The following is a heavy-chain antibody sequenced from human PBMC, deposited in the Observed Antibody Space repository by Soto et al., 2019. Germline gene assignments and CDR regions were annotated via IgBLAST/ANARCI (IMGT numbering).Heavy chain of an antibody. V-gene: IGHV4-30-4*01. CDR2: IYYSGST. CDR1: GGSISSGDYY. CDR3: ARAIFWGYWFDP. J-gene: IGHJ5*02. Sequence: SETLSLTCTVSGGSISSGDYYWSWIRQPPGKGLEWIGYIYYSGSTYYNPSLKSRVTISVDTSKNQFSLKLSSVTAADTAVYYCARAIFWGYWFDPWGQGTLVTVSS. D-gene: IGHD3-9*01.